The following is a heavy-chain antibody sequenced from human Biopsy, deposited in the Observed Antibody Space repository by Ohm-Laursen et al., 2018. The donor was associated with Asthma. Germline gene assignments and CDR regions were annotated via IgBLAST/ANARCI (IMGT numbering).Heavy chain of an antibody. D-gene: IGHD6-19*01. CDR1: GGTFSNFA. CDR2: IMTVFGTT. J-gene: IGHJ6*02. V-gene: IGHV1-69*01. CDR3: AGCQVGYSSGWSLLLKKIYYSGMDV. Sequence: GSSVKVSCKVPGGTFSNFAISWVRQAPGQGLEWLGGIMTVFGTTNYAQKFQGRVTITADESTSTAYMEVTSLRSEDTAIYYCAGCQVGYSSGWSLLLKKIYYSGMDVWGQGTAVTVSS.